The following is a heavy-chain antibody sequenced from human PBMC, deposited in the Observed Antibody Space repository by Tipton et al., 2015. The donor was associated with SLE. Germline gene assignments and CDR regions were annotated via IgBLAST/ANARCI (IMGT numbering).Heavy chain of an antibody. CDR1: GFNLGDYA. J-gene: IGHJ4*02. Sequence: SLRLSCTGSGFNLGDYAMSWFRQAPGGGLEWIGFIRSPTFGGTTDYIASVKGRFTISRDDSKNIAYLQMNSLKTDDTAVYYCTRIVPDAAGGHPLYWGQGAL. CDR2: IRSPTFGGTT. D-gene: IGHD6-13*01. CDR3: TRIVPDAAGGHPLY. V-gene: IGHV3-49*01.